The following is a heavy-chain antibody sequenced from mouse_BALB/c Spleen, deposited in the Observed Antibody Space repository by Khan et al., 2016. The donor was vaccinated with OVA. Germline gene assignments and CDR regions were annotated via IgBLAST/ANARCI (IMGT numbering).Heavy chain of an antibody. Sequence: EVQLQQSRPELVKPGASMKISCKASGYSFTDYTMNWVKQSHGKNLEWIGLINPYNGFTTYNQQFKGKATLTVHKSSSTAYMELPSLTSAVSSVFYGASGNYYGSNSWFAYWGQGTLVTVSA. CDR2: INPYNGFT. J-gene: IGHJ3*01. D-gene: IGHD1-1*01. CDR3: ASGNYYGSNSWFAY. V-gene: IGHV1-18*01. CDR1: GYSFTDYT.